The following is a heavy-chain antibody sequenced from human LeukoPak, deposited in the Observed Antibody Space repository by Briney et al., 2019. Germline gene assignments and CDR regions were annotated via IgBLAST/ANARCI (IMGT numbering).Heavy chain of an antibody. V-gene: IGHV4-39*01. CDR3: ARAALYSSSWGRFDP. D-gene: IGHD6-13*01. CDR1: GGSISSSTDY. J-gene: IGHJ5*02. CDR2: TYYSGTT. Sequence: AETLSLTCTVSGGSISSSTDYWAWIRQPPGKGLECIVSTYYSGTTYYNPSLKSRVTISVDTSKNQFSLRLSSVTAADTAVYYCARAALYSSSWGRFDPWGQGTLVTVSS.